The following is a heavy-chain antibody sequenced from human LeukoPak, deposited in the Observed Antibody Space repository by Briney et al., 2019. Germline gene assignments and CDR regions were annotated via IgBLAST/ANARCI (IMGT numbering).Heavy chain of an antibody. Sequence: PSETLSLTCTVSGGSISSGDYYWSWIRQPPGKGLEWIGYIYYSGSTYYNPSLKSRVTISVDTSKNQFSLKLSSVTAADTAVYYCARLINYYDGGYGKDAFDIWGQGTMVTVPS. D-gene: IGHD3-22*01. V-gene: IGHV4-30-4*01. CDR1: GGSISSGDYY. J-gene: IGHJ3*02. CDR3: ARLINYYDGGYGKDAFDI. CDR2: IYYSGST.